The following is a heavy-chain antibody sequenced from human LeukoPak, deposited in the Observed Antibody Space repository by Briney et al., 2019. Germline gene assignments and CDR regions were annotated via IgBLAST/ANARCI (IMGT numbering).Heavy chain of an antibody. CDR1: GFTFSSYA. CDR3: VRGAYSSSWLNFDY. J-gene: IGHJ4*02. Sequence: GRTLRLSCAAPGFTFSSYAMHWGRQAPGKGLEWVALIPYDGSNKYYADSVKGRFTVSRDNSKNALYLQMNSLRAEDTAVYYCVRGAYSSSWLNFDYWGQGTLVTVSS. V-gene: IGHV3-30*04. CDR2: IPYDGSNK. D-gene: IGHD6-13*01.